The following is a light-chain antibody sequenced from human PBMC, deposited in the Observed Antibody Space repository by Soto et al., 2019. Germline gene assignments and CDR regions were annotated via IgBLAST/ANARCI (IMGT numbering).Light chain of an antibody. CDR3: QQYNDWPPLT. V-gene: IGKV3-15*01. J-gene: IGKJ4*01. Sequence: ETVMTQSPATLSVSPGERATLSCRASQSVSSNLAWYQQKPGQAPGLLIYGASTRATGIPARFSGSGSGTEFTLTISSLQSEDFAVYYCQQYNDWPPLTFGGGTKVEI. CDR2: GAS. CDR1: QSVSSN.